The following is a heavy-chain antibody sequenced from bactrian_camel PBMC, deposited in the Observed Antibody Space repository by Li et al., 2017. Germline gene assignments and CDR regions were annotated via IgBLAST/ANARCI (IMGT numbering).Heavy chain of an antibody. J-gene: IGHJ4*01. Sequence: HVQLVESGGGSVQAGGSLRLSCTAHMNIYNSYCIGWFRQALGKEREGVATIHWSGNTTTYADSVEGRFTLSKDTAKNTLYLQMNSLKLEDTAMYYCAANFGPYCSGPYLARRANFEGQGTQVTVS. CDR2: IHWSGNTT. D-gene: IGHD2*01. CDR1: MNIYNSYC. V-gene: IGHV3-3*01.